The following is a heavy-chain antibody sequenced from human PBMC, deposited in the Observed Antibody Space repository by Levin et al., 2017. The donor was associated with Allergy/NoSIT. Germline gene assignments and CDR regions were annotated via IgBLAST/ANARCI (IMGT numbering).Heavy chain of an antibody. Sequence: ASVKVSCKASGGTFSSYPISWVRQAAGQGREWMGRIIPILGIANYAQKFQGRVTITADKSTSTAYMELSSLRSEDTAVYYCARDPEGYYYDSSGYVDYWGQGTLVTVSS. D-gene: IGHD3-22*01. CDR3: ARDPEGYYYDSSGYVDY. J-gene: IGHJ4*02. CDR2: IIPILGIA. CDR1: GGTFSSYP. V-gene: IGHV1-69*04.